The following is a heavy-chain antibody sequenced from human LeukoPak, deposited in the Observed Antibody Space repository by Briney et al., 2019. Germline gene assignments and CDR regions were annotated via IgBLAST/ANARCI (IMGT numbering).Heavy chain of an antibody. J-gene: IGHJ4*02. CDR1: GGTFSSYA. D-gene: IGHD5-12*01. Sequence: SVKVSCKTSGGTFSSYAISWVRQAPGQGLEWMGGIIPMFSAANYAQKFQGRVTITADKSTSTAYMELSSLRSEDTAVYYCARGNSGYLGYWGQGTLVTVSS. V-gene: IGHV1-69*06. CDR3: ARGNSGYLGY. CDR2: IIPMFSAA.